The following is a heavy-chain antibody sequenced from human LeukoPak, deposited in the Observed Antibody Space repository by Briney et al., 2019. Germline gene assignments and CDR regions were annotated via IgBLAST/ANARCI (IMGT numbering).Heavy chain of an antibody. Sequence: GGSLRLSCAASGFTFSSYWMSWVRQAPGKGLEWVANLKEDGSAKYYADSVKGRFTLSRDNAKNSLYLQMNTLRAEDTAVYYCARTRSGYPFESWGQGTLVTVSS. CDR2: LKEDGSAK. V-gene: IGHV3-7*05. CDR1: GFTFSSYW. CDR3: ARTRSGYPFES. J-gene: IGHJ4*02. D-gene: IGHD3-22*01.